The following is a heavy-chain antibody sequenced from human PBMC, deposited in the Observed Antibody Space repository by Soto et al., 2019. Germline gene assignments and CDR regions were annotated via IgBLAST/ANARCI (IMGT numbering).Heavy chain of an antibody. D-gene: IGHD6-13*01. J-gene: IGHJ4*02. CDR3: TAGSLAAAGTEFDY. CDR1: GFTFSNAW. Sequence: GESLKISCAASGFTFSNAWMSWVRQAPGKGLEWVGRIKSKTDGGTSDYAAPVKGRCTISSDDSKNTLYLQMNSLKTEDTAVYYCTAGSLAAAGTEFDYWGQGTLVTVSS. CDR2: IKSKTDGGTS. V-gene: IGHV3-15*01.